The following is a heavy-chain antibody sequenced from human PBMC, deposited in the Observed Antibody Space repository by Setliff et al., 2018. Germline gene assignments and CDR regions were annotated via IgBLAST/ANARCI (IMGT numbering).Heavy chain of an antibody. J-gene: IGHJ5*01. CDR2: IYYSGSN. CDR3: ARSYHLVLTNWFDA. Sequence: SETLSLTCTVSGGSISSGDYYWSWIRQHPGKGLEWIGYIYYSGSNDYNPSLKSRVTISLDTSKNQFSLRLTSVTAADTAVYYCARSYHLVLTNWFDAWGHGTLVTVSS. CDR1: GGSISSGDYY. D-gene: IGHD1-26*01. V-gene: IGHV4-31*03.